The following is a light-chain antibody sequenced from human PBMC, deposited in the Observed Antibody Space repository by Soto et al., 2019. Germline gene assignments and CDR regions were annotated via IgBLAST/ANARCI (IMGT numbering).Light chain of an antibody. CDR1: SSDVGGYNY. Sequence: QSALTQPASVSGSPGQSITISCTGTSSDVGGYNYVSWYQHHPGKVPQLMIYDVSNRPSGVSNRFSGSKSGNTASLTISGLQAEDEADYHCYSYTSSNTYVFGTGTKLTVL. CDR2: DVS. CDR3: YSYTSSNTYV. V-gene: IGLV2-14*03. J-gene: IGLJ1*01.